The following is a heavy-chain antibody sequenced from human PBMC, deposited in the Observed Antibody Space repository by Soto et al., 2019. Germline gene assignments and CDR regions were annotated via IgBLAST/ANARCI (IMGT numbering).Heavy chain of an antibody. J-gene: IGHJ4*02. D-gene: IGHD4-17*01. Sequence: PGGSLRLSCAASGFTFSSYSMNWVRQAPGKGLECVSYISTSSSTIYYADSVKGRFTISRDNAKNSLYLQMNSLRAEDTAVYYCARANYGDYGIDYWGQGTLVTVYS. V-gene: IGHV3-48*01. CDR3: ARANYGDYGIDY. CDR2: ISTSSSTI. CDR1: GFTFSSYS.